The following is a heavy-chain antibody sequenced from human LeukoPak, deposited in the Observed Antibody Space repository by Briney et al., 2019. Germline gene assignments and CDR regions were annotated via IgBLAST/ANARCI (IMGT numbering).Heavy chain of an antibody. CDR1: GFTFSSYS. J-gene: IGHJ4*02. CDR3: ARASFDGYEAGDY. Sequence: GGSLRLSCAASGFTFSSYSMNWVRQAPGKGLEWVSSISSSSSYIYYADSVKGRFTISRDNAKNSLYLQMNSLRAEDTAVYYCARASFDGYEAGDYWGQGTLVTVSS. CDR2: ISSSSSYI. V-gene: IGHV3-21*01. D-gene: IGHD5-12*01.